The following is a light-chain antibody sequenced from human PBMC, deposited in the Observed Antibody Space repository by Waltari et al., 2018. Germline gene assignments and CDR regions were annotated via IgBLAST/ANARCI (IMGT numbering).Light chain of an antibody. CDR2: TAS. J-gene: IGKJ2*01. V-gene: IGKV1-39*01. CDR1: ESISNY. CDR3: QQSYLTLYT. Sequence: SAXXXXXVXXTCRASESISNYLNWYQQKPGRAPKLLIYTASSLESDVPARFSASGYGTDFTLTISGLQPEDFATYYCQQSYLTLYTFGQGTKLEIK.